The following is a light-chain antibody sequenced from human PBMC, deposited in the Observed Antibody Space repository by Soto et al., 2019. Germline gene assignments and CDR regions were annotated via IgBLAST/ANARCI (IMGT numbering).Light chain of an antibody. CDR1: QSLLHSNGYNY. J-gene: IGKJ1*01. V-gene: IGKV2-28*01. CDR2: LGS. Sequence: DIVVPQSPLSLPVTPGEPASISCRSSQSLLHSNGYNYLDWYLQKPGQSPQLLISLGSNRASGVPDRVSGSGSGTDYTLKISRVEAEDVGLYYCMQALQAPLTFGQGTKVEI. CDR3: MQALQAPLT.